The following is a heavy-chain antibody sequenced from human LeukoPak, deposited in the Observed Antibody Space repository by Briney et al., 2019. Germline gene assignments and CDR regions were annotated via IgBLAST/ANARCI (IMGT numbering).Heavy chain of an antibody. CDR2: ISSSSSYI. V-gene: IGHV3-21*01. Sequence: GGSLRLSCAASGLTFSSHWMHWVRQAPGKGLEWVSSISSSSSYIYYADSVKGRFTISRDNAKNSLYLQMNSLRAEDTAVYYCARDYSLEPTTVTTDYYYYGMDVWGQGTTVTVSS. CDR1: GLTFSSHW. J-gene: IGHJ6*02. D-gene: IGHD4-11*01. CDR3: ARDYSLEPTTVTTDYYYYGMDV.